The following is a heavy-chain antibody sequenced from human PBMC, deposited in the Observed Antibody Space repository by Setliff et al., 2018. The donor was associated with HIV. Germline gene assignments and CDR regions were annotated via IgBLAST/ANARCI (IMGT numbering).Heavy chain of an antibody. V-gene: IGHV1-69*08. J-gene: IGHJ4*02. CDR1: GGSFDMHT. D-gene: IGHD6-13*01. CDR2: IIPIIDTT. CDR3: ATMSRSSRNWAIFDY. Sequence: SVKVSCKTSGGSFDMHTISWVRQAPGQGLEFVGRIIPIIDTTNYAQKFQGRVTITADKSANTTYMELRNLRSEDTAIYYCATMSRSSRNWAIFDYWGQGVLVTVSS.